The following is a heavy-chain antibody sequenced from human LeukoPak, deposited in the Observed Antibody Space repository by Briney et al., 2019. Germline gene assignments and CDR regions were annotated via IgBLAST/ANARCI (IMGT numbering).Heavy chain of an antibody. CDR3: ARGTSYRWQQLASFDS. D-gene: IGHD6-13*01. Sequence: SETLSLTCTVSGGSISSYYWSWIRQPAGKGLEWIGRIYTSGSTNYNPSLKSRVTISVDTSKNQFSLKLSSVTAADTAVYYCARGTSYRWQQLASFDSWGQGTLVTVSS. V-gene: IGHV4-4*07. J-gene: IGHJ4*02. CDR2: IYTSGST. CDR1: GGSISSYY.